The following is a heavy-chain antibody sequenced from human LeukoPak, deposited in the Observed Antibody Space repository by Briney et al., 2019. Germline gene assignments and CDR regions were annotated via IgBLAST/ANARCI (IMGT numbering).Heavy chain of an antibody. J-gene: IGHJ4*02. CDR1: GFTFSDAW. CDR2: IKSKTDGGTT. CDR3: TTDRAERWLQLGGHGVY. V-gene: IGHV3-15*01. D-gene: IGHD5-24*01. Sequence: PGGSLRLSCAASGFTFSDAWMSWVRQAPGKGLEWVGRIKSKTDGGTTDYAAPVKGRFTISRDDSKSTQYLQMNSLKTEDTAVYYCTTDRAERWLQLGGHGVYWGLGTLVTVSS.